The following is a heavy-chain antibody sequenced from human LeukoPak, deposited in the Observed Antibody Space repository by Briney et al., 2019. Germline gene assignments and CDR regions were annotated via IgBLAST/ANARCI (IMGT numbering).Heavy chain of an antibody. Sequence: ASVKVSCKASGYTFTSYAMNWVRQAPGQGLEWMGWINTNTGNPTYAQGFTGRFVFSLDTSVSTAYLQISSLKAEDTAVYYCARAGLLWFGELGYYFDYWGQGTLVTVSS. CDR3: ARAGLLWFGELGYYFDY. J-gene: IGHJ4*02. V-gene: IGHV7-4-1*02. CDR2: INTNTGNP. D-gene: IGHD3-10*01. CDR1: GYTFTSYA.